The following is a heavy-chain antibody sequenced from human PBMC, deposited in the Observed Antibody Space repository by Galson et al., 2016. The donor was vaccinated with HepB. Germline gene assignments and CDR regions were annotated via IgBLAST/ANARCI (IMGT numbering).Heavy chain of an antibody. J-gene: IGHJ3*01. Sequence: SLRLSCAGSGFKIDDYAMHWVRQGPGKGLEWVSGISWNDKTLGHADSVKGRFAVSRDNAKNSLYLELNSLRIEDTALYFCAKDRGGGYCTTPSCFAFDLWGQGTMGTVSS. CDR2: ISWNDKTL. CDR1: GFKIDDYA. D-gene: IGHD2-2*01. V-gene: IGHV3-9*01. CDR3: AKDRGGGYCTTPSCFAFDL.